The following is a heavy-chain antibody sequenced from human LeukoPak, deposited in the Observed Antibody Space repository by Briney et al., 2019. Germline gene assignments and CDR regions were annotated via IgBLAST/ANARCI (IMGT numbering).Heavy chain of an antibody. D-gene: IGHD3-3*01. CDR2: ISGSGSGGST. Sequence: GGSLRLSCAAFGFTFSSSAMSWVRQAPGKGLEWVSSISGSGSGGSTYYADSVKGRFTISRDNSKNTLYLQMNSLRAEDTAVYYCARGFLDMDVWGKGTTVTVSS. V-gene: IGHV3-23*01. CDR3: ARGFLDMDV. CDR1: GFTFSSSA. J-gene: IGHJ6*03.